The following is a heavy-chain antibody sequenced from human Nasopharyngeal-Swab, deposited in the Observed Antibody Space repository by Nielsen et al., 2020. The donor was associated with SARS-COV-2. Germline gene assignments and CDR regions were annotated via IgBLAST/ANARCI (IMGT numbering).Heavy chain of an antibody. Sequence: GESLKISCAASGFTFSSYAMSWVRQAPGKGLEWVANIKQDGSEKYYVDSVKGRFTISRDNAKNSLYLQMNSLRAEDTAVYYCARAGGYYYDSSGHRTDHAEFDYWGQGTLVTVSS. V-gene: IGHV3-7*01. J-gene: IGHJ4*02. CDR2: IKQDGSEK. D-gene: IGHD3-22*01. CDR3: ARAGGYYYDSSGHRTDHAEFDY. CDR1: GFTFSSYA.